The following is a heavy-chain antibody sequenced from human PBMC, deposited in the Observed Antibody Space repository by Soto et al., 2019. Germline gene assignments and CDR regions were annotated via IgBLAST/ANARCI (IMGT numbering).Heavy chain of an antibody. CDR3: SKDAGHGYQPPNYYYYGLDF. CDR1: GVDFSRDG. CDR2: ISYDGNNK. Sequence: GGSLGLSCAASGVDFSRDGMHWGRQAPGRGLEWVAVISYDGNNKDYADSVEGRLTISRDNSRNTLDLQMNSLRVDDTAVYYCSKDAGHGYQPPNYYYYGLDFWGQGTTVTVSS. V-gene: IGHV3-30*18. J-gene: IGHJ6*02. D-gene: IGHD6-25*01.